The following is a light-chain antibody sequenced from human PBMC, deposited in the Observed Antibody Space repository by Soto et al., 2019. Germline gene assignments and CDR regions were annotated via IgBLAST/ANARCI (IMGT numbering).Light chain of an antibody. CDR2: RAS. CDR1: QNINTW. V-gene: IGKV1-5*03. Sequence: IQMTQSPSTLSASVGDRVTITCRASQNINTWLAWYQQKPGKAPRLVIYRASSLENGVPSRFAVSVSGTQFIFTISSLKPDDTATYYCQQYSNDSTFGKGTKVEIK. J-gene: IGKJ1*01. CDR3: QQYSNDST.